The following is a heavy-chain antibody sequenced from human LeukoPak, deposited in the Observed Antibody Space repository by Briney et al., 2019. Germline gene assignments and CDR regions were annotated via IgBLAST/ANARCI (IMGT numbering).Heavy chain of an antibody. Sequence: GGSLRLSCAASGISFRNYAMSWVRQAPARGPEWVSSLRGNDETFYADSVKGRFTLSRDDPRNTVYLQLNNLRVEDTAIYYCARASWVSDPDAVRWGQGTQVTVSS. J-gene: IGHJ4*02. CDR2: LRGNDET. D-gene: IGHD3-10*01. CDR3: ARASWVSDPDAVR. V-gene: IGHV3-23*01. CDR1: GISFRNYA.